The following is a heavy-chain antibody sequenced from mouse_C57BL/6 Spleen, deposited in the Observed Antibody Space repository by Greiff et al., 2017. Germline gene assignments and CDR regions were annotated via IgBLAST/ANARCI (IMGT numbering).Heavy chain of an antibody. CDR1: GFTFSDYG. V-gene: IGHV5-17*01. Sequence: EVKLMESGGGLVKPGGSLKLSCAASGFTFSDYGMHWVRQAPEKGLEWVAYISSGSSTIYYADTVKGRFTISRDNAKNTLFLQMTSLRSEDTALYYCARVSRGYAMDYWGQGTSVTVSS. J-gene: IGHJ4*01. CDR2: ISSGSSTI. CDR3: ARVSRGYAMDY. D-gene: IGHD1-1*01.